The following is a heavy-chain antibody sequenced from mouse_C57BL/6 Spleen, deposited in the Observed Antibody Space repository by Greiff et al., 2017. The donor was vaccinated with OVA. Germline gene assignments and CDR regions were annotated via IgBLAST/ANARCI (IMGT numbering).Heavy chain of an antibody. J-gene: IGHJ2*01. CDR2: ISYDGSN. CDR3: AREDLTDYFDY. Sequence: VQLKESGPGLVKPSQSLSLTCSVTGYSITSGYYWNWIRQFPGNKLEWMGYISYDGSNNYNPSLKNRISITRDTSKNQFFLKLNSVTTEDTATYYCAREDLTDYFDYWGQGTTLTVSS. CDR1: GYSITSGYY. D-gene: IGHD4-1*01. V-gene: IGHV3-6*01.